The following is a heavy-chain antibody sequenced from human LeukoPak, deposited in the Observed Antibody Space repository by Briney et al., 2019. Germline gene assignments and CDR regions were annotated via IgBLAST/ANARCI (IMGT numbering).Heavy chain of an antibody. CDR2: INTDGSNI. CDR1: GFTFSDYY. D-gene: IGHD1-26*01. J-gene: IGHJ4*02. V-gene: IGHV3-74*01. Sequence: GGSLRLSCAVSGFTFSDYYMHWVRQAPGKGLVWVSRINTDGSNIIYADSVKGRFTISRDNAKNTLYLQMNSLRAEDTAVYYCARDQSVAGPTTADYWGQGTLVTVSS. CDR3: ARDQSVAGPTTADY.